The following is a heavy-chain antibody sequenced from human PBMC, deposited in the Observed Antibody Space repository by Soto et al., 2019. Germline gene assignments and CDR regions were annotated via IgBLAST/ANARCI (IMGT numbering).Heavy chain of an antibody. D-gene: IGHD3-10*01. J-gene: IGHJ3*02. V-gene: IGHV5-10-1*01. CDR1: GYSFTRYW. Sequence: PGESLQISCKGSGYSFTRYWISWVRQMPGKGLEWMGRIDPSDSYTNYSPSFQGHVTISADKSISTAYLQWSSLKASDTAMYYCARRHMGSQAFDIWGQGTMVTVSS. CDR2: IDPSDSYT. CDR3: ARRHMGSQAFDI.